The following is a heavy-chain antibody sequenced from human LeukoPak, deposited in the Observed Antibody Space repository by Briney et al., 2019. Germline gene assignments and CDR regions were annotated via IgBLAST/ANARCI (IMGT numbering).Heavy chain of an antibody. J-gene: IGHJ4*02. CDR3: ASYYGSGSFDY. D-gene: IGHD3-10*01. Sequence: SETLSLTCTVSGGSISSYYWSWIRQPPGKGLEWIGYIYYSGSTNYNPSLKSRVTISVDKSKNQFSLKLSSVTAADTAVYYCASYYGSGSFDYWGQGTLVTVSS. CDR2: IYYSGST. V-gene: IGHV4-59*12. CDR1: GGSISSYY.